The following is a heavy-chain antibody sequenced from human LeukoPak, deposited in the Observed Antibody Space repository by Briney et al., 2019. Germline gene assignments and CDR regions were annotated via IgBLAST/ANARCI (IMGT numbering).Heavy chain of an antibody. V-gene: IGHV4-59*08. CDR3: ARVGDSSGYYVDY. D-gene: IGHD3-22*01. CDR2: IYYSGST. CDR1: GGSISSYY. Sequence: SETLSLTCTVSGGSISSYYWNWIRQPPGKGLEWIGYIYYSGSTNYNPSLKSRVTISVDTSKNQFSLKLSSVTAADTAVYYCARVGDSSGYYVDYWGQGTLVTVSS. J-gene: IGHJ4*02.